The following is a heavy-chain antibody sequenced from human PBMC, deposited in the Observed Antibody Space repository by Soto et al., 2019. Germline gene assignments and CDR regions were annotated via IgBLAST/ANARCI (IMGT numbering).Heavy chain of an antibody. Sequence: EVQLVESGGGLVQPGGSLRLSCEASGFTFRNYDMHWVRQGTGKGLEWVSGISAAGDPDYADSVEGRFTISRENAQNSFFLQMNSLRDGDPAVYYCARTDRDFYGLDVWGQGTTIIVSS. CDR1: GFTFRNYD. CDR3: ARTDRDFYGLDV. J-gene: IGHJ6*02. V-gene: IGHV3-13*05. CDR2: ISAAGDP.